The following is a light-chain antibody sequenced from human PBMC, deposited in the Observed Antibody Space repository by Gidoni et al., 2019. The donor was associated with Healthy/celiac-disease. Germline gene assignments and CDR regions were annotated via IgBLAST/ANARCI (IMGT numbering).Light chain of an antibody. Sequence: EIVLTQSPGTLSLSPGERATLSCRASQSVSSSYLAWYQQKPGQAPRLLIYGASSRATGIPDRFSGSGSGTDFTLTISRLEPEDFAVYYCQQYGSSPQAVFGGGTKVEIK. CDR3: QQYGSSPQAV. J-gene: IGKJ4*01. CDR1: QSVSSSY. V-gene: IGKV3-20*01. CDR2: GAS.